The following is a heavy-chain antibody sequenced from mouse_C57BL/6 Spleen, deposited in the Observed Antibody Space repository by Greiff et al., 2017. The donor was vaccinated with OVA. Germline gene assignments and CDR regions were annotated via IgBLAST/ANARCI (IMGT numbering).Heavy chain of an antibody. CDR2: IDPETGGT. CDR3: TRERGYGSSPAWFAY. V-gene: IGHV1-15*01. CDR1: GYTFTDYE. D-gene: IGHD1-1*01. J-gene: IGHJ3*01. Sequence: VQLQQSGAELVRPGASVTLSCKASGYTFTDYEMHWVKQTPVHGLEWIGAIDPETGGTAYNQKFKGTAILTADKSSSTAYMELRSLTSEDSAVYYGTRERGYGSSPAWFAYWGQGTLVTVSA.